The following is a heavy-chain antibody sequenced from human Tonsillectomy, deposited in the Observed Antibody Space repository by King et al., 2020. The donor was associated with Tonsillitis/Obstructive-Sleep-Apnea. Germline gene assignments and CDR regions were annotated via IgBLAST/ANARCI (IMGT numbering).Heavy chain of an antibody. CDR1: GFSLSTNGVA. V-gene: IGHV2-5*02. D-gene: IGHD3/OR15-3a*01. Sequence: ITLKESGPTLVKPTQTLTLTCTFSGFSLSTNGVAVGWIRQPPGKALEWLALIYWDDDKRYSPSLKTRLTITKDTSKNQVVLTMTNMDPVDTATYYCAHRSFGLAAGYYYMDVWGKGTTVTVSS. CDR2: IYWDDDK. CDR3: AHRSFGLAAGYYYMDV. J-gene: IGHJ6*03.